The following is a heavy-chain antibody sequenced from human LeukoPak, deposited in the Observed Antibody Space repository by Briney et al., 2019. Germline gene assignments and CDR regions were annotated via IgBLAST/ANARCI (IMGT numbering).Heavy chain of an antibody. CDR3: ARDRRGGSNYFDY. D-gene: IGHD3-16*01. J-gene: IGHJ4*02. CDR1: GGSISSGSYY. CDR2: IYTSGST. V-gene: IGHV4-61*02. Sequence: PSETLSLTCTVSGGSISSGSYYWSWIRQPAGKGLEWIGRIYTSGSTNYNPSLKSRVTISVDTSKNQFSLKLSSVTAADTAVYYCARDRRGGSNYFDYWGQGTLVTVSS.